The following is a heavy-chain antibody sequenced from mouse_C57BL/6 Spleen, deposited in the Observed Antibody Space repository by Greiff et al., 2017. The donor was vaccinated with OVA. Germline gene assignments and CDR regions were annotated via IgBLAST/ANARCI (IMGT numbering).Heavy chain of an antibody. CDR1: GYTFTDYN. V-gene: IGHV1-18*01. J-gene: IGHJ1*03. Sequence: EVQLVESGPELVKPGASVKIPCKASGYTFTDYNMDWVKQSHGKSLEWIGDINPNNGGTIYNQKFKGKATLTVDKSSSTAYMELRSLTSEDTAVYYCARAPYYYPHWYFDVWGTGTTVTVSS. CDR3: ARAPYYYPHWYFDV. D-gene: IGHD1-1*02. CDR2: INPNNGGT.